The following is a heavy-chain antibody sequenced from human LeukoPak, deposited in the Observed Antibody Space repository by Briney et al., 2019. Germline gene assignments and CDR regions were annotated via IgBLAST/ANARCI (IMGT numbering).Heavy chain of an antibody. Sequence: GGSLRLSCAASGFTFSSYAMHWVRQAPGVGLEWVSAIDGGGGSTWHADSVKGRLTISRDNSKNTLYMQMNSLRAEDTAVYYCAKDFYDNSGSRYDYWGQGTLVTVSS. D-gene: IGHD3-22*01. CDR1: GFTFSSYA. V-gene: IGHV3-23*01. CDR3: AKDFYDNSGSRYDY. CDR2: IDGGGGST. J-gene: IGHJ4*02.